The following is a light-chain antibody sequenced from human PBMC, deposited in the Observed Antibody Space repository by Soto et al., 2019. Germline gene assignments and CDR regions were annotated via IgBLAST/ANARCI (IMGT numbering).Light chain of an antibody. J-gene: IGKJ1*01. CDR2: GAS. CDR1: QSDSSN. Sequence: EIVMTQSPATLSVSPGERATLSCRASQSDSSNLAWYQQKPGQAPRLLIYGASTRATAIPARFSGGGSGTEFTLTISSLQSEDFAVYYCQHYYNWPRTFGQGTKVEIK. V-gene: IGKV3-15*01. CDR3: QHYYNWPRT.